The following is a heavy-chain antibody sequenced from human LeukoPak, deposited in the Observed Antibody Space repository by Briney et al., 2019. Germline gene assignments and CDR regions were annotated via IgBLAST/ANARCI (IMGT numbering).Heavy chain of an antibody. V-gene: IGHV3-23*01. CDR3: AKHRGDAYNMFPDY. CDR2: IRSSGGST. Sequence: PGGSLRLSCAASGFSFSTYAMSWVRQAPGKGLEWVSYIRSSGGSTYYADSVKGRFTISRDNSKNTLYLQMTTLTAEDTAVFYCAKHRGDAYNMFPDYWGQGTLVTVSS. J-gene: IGHJ4*02. CDR1: GFSFSTYA. D-gene: IGHD5-24*01.